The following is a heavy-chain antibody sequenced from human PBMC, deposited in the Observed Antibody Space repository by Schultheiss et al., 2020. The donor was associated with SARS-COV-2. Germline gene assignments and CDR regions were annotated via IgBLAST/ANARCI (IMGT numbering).Heavy chain of an antibody. CDR3: AVQLWPGYFDY. D-gene: IGHD5-18*01. Sequence: GGSLRLSCADSGFTFSSYAMHWVRQAPGKGLEWVAVISYDGSNKYYADSVKGRFTISRDNSKNTLYLQMNSLRAEDTAVYYCAVQLWPGYFDYWGQGTLVTVSS. V-gene: IGHV3-30*04. CDR1: GFTFSSYA. J-gene: IGHJ4*02. CDR2: ISYDGSNK.